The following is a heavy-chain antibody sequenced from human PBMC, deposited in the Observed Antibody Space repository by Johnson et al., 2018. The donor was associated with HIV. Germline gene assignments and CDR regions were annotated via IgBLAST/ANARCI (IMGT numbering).Heavy chain of an antibody. CDR2: IRYDGSNK. Sequence: QVQLVESGGGVVQPGGSLRLSCAASGFTFSSYGMHWVRQAPGKGLEWVAFIRYDGSNKYYADSVKARFTISRDNSKNTLYLQMNSLRAEDTAVFYCARGALGDWVDAFDIWGQGTMVTVSS. CDR1: GFTFSSYG. V-gene: IGHV3-30*02. J-gene: IGHJ3*02. D-gene: IGHD3-16*01. CDR3: ARGALGDWVDAFDI.